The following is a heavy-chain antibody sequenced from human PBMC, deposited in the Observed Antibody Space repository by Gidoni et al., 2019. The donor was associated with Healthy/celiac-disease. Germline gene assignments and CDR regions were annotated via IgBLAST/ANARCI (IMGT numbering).Heavy chain of an antibody. V-gene: IGHV1-69*01. Sequence: ASGGTFSSYAISWVRQAPGQGLEWMGGIIPIFGTANYAQKFQGRVTITADESTSTAYMELSSLRSEDTAVYYCARDRTGYSSGWYDAFDIWGQGTMVTVSS. D-gene: IGHD6-19*01. CDR3: ARDRTGYSSGWYDAFDI. CDR1: GGTFSSYA. J-gene: IGHJ3*02. CDR2: IIPIFGTA.